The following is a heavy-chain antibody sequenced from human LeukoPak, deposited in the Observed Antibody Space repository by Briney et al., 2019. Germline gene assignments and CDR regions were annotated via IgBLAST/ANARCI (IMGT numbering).Heavy chain of an antibody. CDR3: ARAYGGLIDY. D-gene: IGHD3-16*01. J-gene: IGHJ4*02. V-gene: IGHV3-30*04. CDR2: ISFDGRDK. Sequence: PGGSLRLSCEASGFTLNSYIMHWVRQAPGKGLEWVALISFDGRDKQYADSVKGRFTISKDNSKNTLYLQMNSLSGDDTSMYFCARAYGGLIDYWGQGTLVTVSP. CDR1: GFTLNSYI.